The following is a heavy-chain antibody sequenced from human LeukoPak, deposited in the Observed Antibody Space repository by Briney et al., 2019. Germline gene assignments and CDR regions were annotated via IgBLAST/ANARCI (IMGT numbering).Heavy chain of an antibody. CDR2: FDPEDGET. J-gene: IGHJ4*02. CDR3: AREVSITGTTFDGDY. D-gene: IGHD1-7*01. Sequence: GASVKVSCKVSGYTLTELSMHWVRQAPGKGLEWMGGFDPEDGETIYAQKFQGRVTMTRNTSISTAYMELSSLRSEDTAVYYCAREVSITGTTFDGDYWGQGTLVTVSS. V-gene: IGHV1-24*01. CDR1: GYTLTELS.